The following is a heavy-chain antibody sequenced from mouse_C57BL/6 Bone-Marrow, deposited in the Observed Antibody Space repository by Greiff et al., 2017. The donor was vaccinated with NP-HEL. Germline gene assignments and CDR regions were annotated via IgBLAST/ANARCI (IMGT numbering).Heavy chain of an antibody. CDR2: IYPGDGDT. CDR3: ARDWAWFAY. Sequence: VKLMESGPELVKPGASVKISCKASGYAFSSSWMNWVKQRPGKGLEWIGRIYPGDGDTNYNGKFKGKATLTADKSSSTAYMQLSSLTSEDSAVYFCARDWAWFAYWGQGTLVTVSA. CDR1: GYAFSSSW. J-gene: IGHJ3*01. D-gene: IGHD4-1*01. V-gene: IGHV1-82*01.